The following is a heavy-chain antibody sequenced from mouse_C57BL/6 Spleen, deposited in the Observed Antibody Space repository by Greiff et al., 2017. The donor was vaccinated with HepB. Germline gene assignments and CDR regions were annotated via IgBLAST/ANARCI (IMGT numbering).Heavy chain of an antibody. CDR3: ARSMPPAAMDY. CDR2: IHPNSGST. J-gene: IGHJ4*01. Sequence: QVQLKQPGAELVKPGASVKLSCKASGYTFTSYWMHWVKQRPGQGLEWIGMIHPNSGSTNYNEKFKSKATLTVDKSSSTAYMPLSSLTSEDSAVYYCARSMPPAAMDYWGQGTSVTVSS. CDR1: GYTFTSYW. V-gene: IGHV1-64*01.